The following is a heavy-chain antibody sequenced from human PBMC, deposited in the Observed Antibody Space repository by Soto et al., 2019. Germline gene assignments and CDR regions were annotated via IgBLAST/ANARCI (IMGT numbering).Heavy chain of an antibody. D-gene: IGHD2-21*02. CDR3: ARGGDPDY. Sequence: EVQLVESGGGLVQPGGSLRLSCVASGFSFDYYWMHWVRQAPGEGLMWVSRLQTDGSHPAYADSVKGRFTISRDNAKNTLFLQMNNLRAEDTAVYCCARGGDPDYWGQGTLVTVSS. V-gene: IGHV3-74*01. CDR1: GFSFDYYW. J-gene: IGHJ4*02. CDR2: LQTDGSHP.